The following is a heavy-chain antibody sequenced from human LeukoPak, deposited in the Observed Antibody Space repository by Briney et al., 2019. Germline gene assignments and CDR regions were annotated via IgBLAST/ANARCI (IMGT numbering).Heavy chain of an antibody. CDR1: GFTFNSYD. J-gene: IGHJ4*02. D-gene: IGHD3-3*01. CDR3: ARGIDEWLYLNY. V-gene: IGHV3-33*01. Sequence: GGSLRLSCAASGFTFNSYDMHWISQAPGKGLEWVALIWYDGSNKYYPDSVKGRFTISRDNSENSLYLQMYSLRAEDTAVYYCARGIDEWLYLNYWGQGALVTVSS. CDR2: IWYDGSNK.